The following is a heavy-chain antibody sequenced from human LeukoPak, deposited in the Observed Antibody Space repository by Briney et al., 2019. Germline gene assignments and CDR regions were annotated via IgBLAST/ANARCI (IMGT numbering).Heavy chain of an antibody. CDR1: GYTFTSYD. CDR3: ASCLGTYCSSTGFDP. CDR2: MNPNSGNT. D-gene: IGHD2-2*01. V-gene: IGHV1-8*01. Sequence: AASVKVSCKASGYTFTSYDINWVRQATGQGLEWMGWMNPNSGNTGYAQKFQGRVTKTRNTSISTAYMELSSLRSEDTAVYYCASCLGTYCSSTGFDPWGQGTLVTVSS. J-gene: IGHJ5*02.